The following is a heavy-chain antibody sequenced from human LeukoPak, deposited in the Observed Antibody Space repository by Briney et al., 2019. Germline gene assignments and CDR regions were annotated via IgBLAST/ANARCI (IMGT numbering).Heavy chain of an antibody. J-gene: IGHJ5*02. Sequence: SETLSLTCAVYGGSFSGYYWSWIRQPPGKGLEWIGEINHSGSTNYNPSLKSRVTISVDTSKSQFSLKLSSVTAADTAVYYCARRAAAGTIWFDPWGQGTLVTVSS. CDR3: ARRAAAGTIWFDP. CDR1: GGSFSGYY. CDR2: INHSGST. D-gene: IGHD6-13*01. V-gene: IGHV4-34*01.